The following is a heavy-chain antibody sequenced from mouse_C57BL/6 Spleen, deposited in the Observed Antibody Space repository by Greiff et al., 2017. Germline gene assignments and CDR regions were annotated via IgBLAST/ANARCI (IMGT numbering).Heavy chain of an antibody. CDR2: IYPGDGDT. D-gene: IGHD1-1*01. J-gene: IGHJ2*01. CDR3: ARIYGSSYYFDY. CDR1: GYAFSSSW. Sequence: QVQLKQSGPELVKPGTSVKISCKASGYAFSSSWMNWVKQRPGKGLEWIGRIYPGDGDTNYNGKFKGKATLTADKSSSTAYMQLSSLTSEDSAVYFCARIYGSSYYFDYWGQGTTLTVSS. V-gene: IGHV1-82*01.